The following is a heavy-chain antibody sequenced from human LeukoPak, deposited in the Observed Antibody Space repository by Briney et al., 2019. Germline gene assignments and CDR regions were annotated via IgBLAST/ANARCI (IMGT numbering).Heavy chain of an antibody. CDR3: ASQDYGGNSVVDY. Sequence: PSETLSLTCTVPGGSISSTSYYWGWISQPPRKGLEWIGRSYYSGSTYYNPSLKSGLPISVETSKNQFSLKLSSVTAANRAGYFFASQDYGGNSVVDYWGQGTLVTVSS. J-gene: IGHJ4*02. V-gene: IGHV4-39*07. CDR1: GGSISSTSYY. D-gene: IGHD4-23*01. CDR2: SYYSGST.